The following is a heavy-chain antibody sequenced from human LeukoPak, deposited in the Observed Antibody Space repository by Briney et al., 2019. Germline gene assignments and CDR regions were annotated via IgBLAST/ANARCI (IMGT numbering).Heavy chain of an antibody. CDR1: GFTFSGYD. CDR2: ITPAGDT. CDR3: ARELLTSGFWYFDL. V-gene: IGHV3-13*01. Sequence: GGSLRLSCAASGFTFSGYDMHWVCHATGKRLEWVSGITPAGDTYYPGSVEGRFTISRENAKNSLYLQMNSLRAEDTAVYYCARELLTSGFWYFDLWGRGTLVTVSS. J-gene: IGHJ2*01. D-gene: IGHD3-22*01.